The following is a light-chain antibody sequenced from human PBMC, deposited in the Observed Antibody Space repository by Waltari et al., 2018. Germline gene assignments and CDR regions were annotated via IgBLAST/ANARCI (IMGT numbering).Light chain of an antibody. CDR2: DDS. Sequence: SYVLTQPPSVSVAPGQTARITCGGNNIGSKSVHWYQQKPGQAPVLVVYDDSDRPSGIAGRFSGSNSGNTATLTISRVEAGDEADYYCQVWDSSSDHPGVVFGGGTKLTVL. CDR3: QVWDSSSDHPGVV. V-gene: IGLV3-21*02. J-gene: IGLJ2*01. CDR1: NIGSKS.